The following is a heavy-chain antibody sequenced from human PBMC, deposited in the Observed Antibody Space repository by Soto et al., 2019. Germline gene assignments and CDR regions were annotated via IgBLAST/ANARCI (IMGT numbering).Heavy chain of an antibody. CDR1: GFTFTSYA. Sequence: HPGGSLRLSCAASGFTFTSYAMSWVRLAPGKGLECVSIISGFGDPTYYADSVRGRFTISRDNSKNTIYLQMNTLRVEDTAVYYCAKARAYSSPFDSWGQGTLGSGSS. J-gene: IGHJ4*02. CDR3: AKARAYSSPFDS. CDR2: ISGFGDPT. D-gene: IGHD5-18*01. V-gene: IGHV3-23*01.